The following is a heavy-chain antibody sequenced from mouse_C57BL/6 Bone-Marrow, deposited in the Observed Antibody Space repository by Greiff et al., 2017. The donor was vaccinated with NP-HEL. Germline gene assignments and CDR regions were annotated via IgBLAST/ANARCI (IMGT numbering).Heavy chain of an antibody. CDR1: GIDFSRYW. J-gene: IGHJ1*03. Sequence: EVKLMESGGGLVQPGGSLKLSCAASGIDFSRYWMSWVRRAPGKGLEWIGEINPDSSTINYAPSLKDKFIISRDNAKNTLYLQMSKVRSEDTALYYCASCYYYGSSLWYFDVWGTGTTVTVSS. CDR2: INPDSSTI. D-gene: IGHD1-1*01. V-gene: IGHV4-1*01. CDR3: ASCYYYGSSLWYFDV.